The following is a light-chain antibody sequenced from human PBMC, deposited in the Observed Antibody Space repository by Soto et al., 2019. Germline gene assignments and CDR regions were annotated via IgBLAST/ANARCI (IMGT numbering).Light chain of an antibody. Sequence: DIQMTQSPSTLSASVGDIVTITCRASENIGAWLAWYQQKPGKAPKLLIYKASSLESGVPSRFSGGGSGTEFTLTISSLQPDDFATYYCQQYNSYPPTLGQGTKVDIK. CDR1: ENIGAW. J-gene: IGKJ1*01. V-gene: IGKV1-5*03. CDR3: QQYNSYPPT. CDR2: KAS.